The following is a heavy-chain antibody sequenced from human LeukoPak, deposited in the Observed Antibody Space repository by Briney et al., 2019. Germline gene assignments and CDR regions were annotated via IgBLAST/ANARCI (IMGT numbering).Heavy chain of an antibody. Sequence: GGSLRLSCAASGFTFSDYSMNWVRQAPRKGLEWISYIGIDSGNTNYADSVKGRFTISGDKAKNSLYLQMNSLRVEDTAVYYCARDYKYAFDNWGQGTLVTVSS. CDR2: IGIDSGNT. CDR1: GFTFSDYS. V-gene: IGHV3-48*01. CDR3: ARDYKYAFDN. D-gene: IGHD5-24*01. J-gene: IGHJ4*02.